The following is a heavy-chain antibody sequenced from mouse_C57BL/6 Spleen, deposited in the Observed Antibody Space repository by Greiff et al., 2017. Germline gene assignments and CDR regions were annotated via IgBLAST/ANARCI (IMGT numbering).Heavy chain of an antibody. V-gene: IGHV1-81*01. CDR1: GYTFTSYG. CDR2: IYPRSGTT. CDR3: ARSEVGLRRGSFDY. J-gene: IGHJ2*01. D-gene: IGHD2-4*01. Sequence: QVQLQQSGAELARPGASVKLSCTASGYTFTSYGISWVKQRPGQGLEWIGEIYPRSGTTYYNEKFKGKATLTADKSSSTAYMELRSLTSEDSAVYFCARSEVGLRRGSFDYWGQGTTLTVSS.